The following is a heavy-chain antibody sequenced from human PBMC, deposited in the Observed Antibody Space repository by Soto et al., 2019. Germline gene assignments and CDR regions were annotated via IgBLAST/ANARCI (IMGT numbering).Heavy chain of an antibody. D-gene: IGHD1-1*01. CDR3: ARDPERYGMDV. V-gene: IGHV3-30*03. CDR2: ISYDGSNK. J-gene: IGHJ6*02. Sequence: PGGSLRLSCAASGFTFSSYGMHWVRQAPGKGLEWVAVISYDGSNKYYADSVKGRFTISRDNSKNTLYLQMNSLRSEDTAVYYCARDPERYGMDVWGQGTTVTVSS. CDR1: GFTFSSYG.